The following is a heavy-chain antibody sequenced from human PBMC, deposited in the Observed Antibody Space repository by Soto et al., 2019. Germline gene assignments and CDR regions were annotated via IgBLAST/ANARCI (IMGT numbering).Heavy chain of an antibody. CDR2: INHSGST. J-gene: IGHJ4*02. CDR3: AMGSDSSGYYDY. Sequence: SETLSLTCAVYGVSFTGYYWSWIRQPPGKGLEWIGEINHSGSTNYNPSLKSRVTISVDTSKNQFSLKLSSVTAADTAVYYCAMGSDSSGYYDYWGQGTLVTVSS. D-gene: IGHD3-22*01. V-gene: IGHV4-34*01. CDR1: GVSFTGYY.